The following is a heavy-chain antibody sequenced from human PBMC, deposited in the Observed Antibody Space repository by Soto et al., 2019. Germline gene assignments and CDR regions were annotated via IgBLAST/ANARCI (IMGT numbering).Heavy chain of an antibody. D-gene: IGHD3-10*01. CDR1: GGSFSGYY. Sequence: SETLSLTCAVYGGSFSGYYWSWIRQPPGKGLEWIGEINHSGSTNYNPSLKSRVTISVDTSKNQFSLKLSSVTAADTAVYYCARPDGGYYYGMDVWGQGTTVTVSS. CDR3: ARPDGGYYYGMDV. J-gene: IGHJ6*02. CDR2: INHSGST. V-gene: IGHV4-34*01.